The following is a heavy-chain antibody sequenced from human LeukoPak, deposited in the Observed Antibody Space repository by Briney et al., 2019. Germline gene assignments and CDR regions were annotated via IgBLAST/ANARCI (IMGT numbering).Heavy chain of an antibody. CDR2: IKHDGSEK. CDR1: GFIFTNYF. D-gene: IGHD3-3*01. J-gene: IGHJ4*02. CDR3: ATDRGWRTSGYYLYYFEY. Sequence: GGSLRLTCAASGFIFTNYFMSWVRQAPGKGLEWVASIKHDGSEKYYVDSVRGRFTISRDNTKNSLYLQMSSLRAEDTAVYYCATDRGWRTSGYYLYYFEYWGQGTLVTFSS. V-gene: IGHV3-7*01.